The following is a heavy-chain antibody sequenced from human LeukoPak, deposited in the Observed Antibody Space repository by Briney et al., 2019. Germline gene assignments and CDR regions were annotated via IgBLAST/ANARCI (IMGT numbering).Heavy chain of an antibody. Sequence: GGSLRLSCAASGFTFSSYNMNWVRQAPGKGLVWVSRINSDGSTTNNADSVKGRFTISRDNAKTTLYLQMNSLRAGDTAVYYCARGGALVAATLFDYWGQGTLVTVSS. V-gene: IGHV3-74*01. CDR1: GFTFSSYN. D-gene: IGHD6-25*01. CDR3: ARGGALVAATLFDY. CDR2: INSDGSTT. J-gene: IGHJ4*02.